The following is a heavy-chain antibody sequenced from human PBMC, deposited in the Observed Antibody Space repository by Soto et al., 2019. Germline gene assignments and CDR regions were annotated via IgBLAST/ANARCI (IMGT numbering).Heavy chain of an antibody. CDR3: AKYGSGSYGAYAFDI. J-gene: IGHJ3*02. CDR1: GFAFGSYW. Sequence: GSLRLSCAASGFAFGSYWMSWVRQAPGKGLEWVANINQGGREKNYVDSVKGRFSISRDDAEKSHHLQMNSLRVEDTAVYYCAKYGSGSYGAYAFDIWGQGTMVTVSS. V-gene: IGHV3-7*01. D-gene: IGHD3-10*01. CDR2: INQGGREK.